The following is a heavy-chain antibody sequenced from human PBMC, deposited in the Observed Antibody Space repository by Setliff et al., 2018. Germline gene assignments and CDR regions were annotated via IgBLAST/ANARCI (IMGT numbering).Heavy chain of an antibody. V-gene: IGHV4-34*01. CDR2: INYLGNT. D-gene: IGHD6-13*01. J-gene: IGHJ6*03. CDR3: ARFEAAGNWYYYYMDV. Sequence: PSETLSLTCAVYGGSFSGYYWSWIRQPPGKGLEWIGDINYLGNTNYNPSLKTRVTISVDTSKKQSSLKLNSMTAADTAVYYCARFEAAGNWYYYYMDVWGKGTTVTV. CDR1: GGSFSGYY.